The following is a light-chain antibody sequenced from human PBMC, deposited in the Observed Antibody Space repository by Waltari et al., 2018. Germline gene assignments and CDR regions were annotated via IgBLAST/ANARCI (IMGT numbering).Light chain of an antibody. CDR3: QQSDSLPWT. J-gene: IGKJ1*01. CDR2: GAS. V-gene: IGKV1-39*01. CDR1: QSISTY. Sequence: DIQMTQSPSSLSASVGDRVTITCRASQSISTYLSWYQQKPGKAPNPLIYGASNLQSGVPSRFSGRGSGTDFTLTISSLQPEDFANYYCQQSDSLPWTFGQETKVEIK.